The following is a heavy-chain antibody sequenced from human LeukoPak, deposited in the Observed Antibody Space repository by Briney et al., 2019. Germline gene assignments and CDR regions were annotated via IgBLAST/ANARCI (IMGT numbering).Heavy chain of an antibody. CDR1: GFTFSSYW. J-gene: IGHJ4*02. CDR2: INSDGSGT. Sequence: PGGSLRLSCAASGFTFSSYWMHWVRQPPGKGLVWVSRINSDGSGTSYADSVKGRFTISRDNSKNTLYLQMNSLRAEDTAVYYCAKTRDGYNYYFDYWGQGTLVTVSS. D-gene: IGHD5-24*01. V-gene: IGHV3-74*01. CDR3: AKTRDGYNYYFDY.